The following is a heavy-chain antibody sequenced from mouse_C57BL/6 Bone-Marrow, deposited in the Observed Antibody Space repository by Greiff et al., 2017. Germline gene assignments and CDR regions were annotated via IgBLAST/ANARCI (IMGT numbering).Heavy chain of an antibody. D-gene: IGHD4-1*01. CDR2: ISSGGSYT. Sequence: DVMLVESGGDLVKPGGSLKLSCAASGFTFSSYGMSWVRQTPDKRLEWVATISSGGSYTYYPDSVKGRFTISRDNAKNTLYLQMSSLKSEDTAMYYCAGGLGDFDYWGQGTTLTVSA. CDR1: GFTFSSYG. CDR3: AGGLGDFDY. J-gene: IGHJ2*01. V-gene: IGHV5-6*02.